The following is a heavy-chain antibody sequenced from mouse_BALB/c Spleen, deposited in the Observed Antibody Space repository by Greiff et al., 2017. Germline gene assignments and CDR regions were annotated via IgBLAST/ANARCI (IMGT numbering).Heavy chain of an antibody. CDR2: IWAGGST. Sequence: VKLMESGPGLVAPSQSLSITCTVSGFSLTSYGVHWVRQTPGKGLEWLGVIWAGGSTNYNSALMSRLSISKDNSKSQVFLKMNSLQTDDTAMYYCARVDYDADWGQGTLVTVSA. CDR1: GFSLTSYG. CDR3: ARVDYDAD. V-gene: IGHV2-9*02. D-gene: IGHD2-4*01. J-gene: IGHJ3*01.